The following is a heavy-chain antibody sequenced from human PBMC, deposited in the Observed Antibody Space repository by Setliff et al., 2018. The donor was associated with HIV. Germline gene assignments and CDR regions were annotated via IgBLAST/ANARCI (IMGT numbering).Heavy chain of an antibody. J-gene: IGHJ5*02. CDR3: ARSRDGYNWAWFDP. V-gene: IGHV4-59*01. Sequence: LTCHVSGGSIRRYYWSWIRQPPGEGLEWIGYVYYSGSTNYNPSLKSRVTISVDTSKNLFSLKLTSVTAADTAVYYCARSRDGYNWAWFDPLGQGTLVTVSS. CDR2: VYYSGST. D-gene: IGHD5-12*01. CDR1: GGSIRRYY.